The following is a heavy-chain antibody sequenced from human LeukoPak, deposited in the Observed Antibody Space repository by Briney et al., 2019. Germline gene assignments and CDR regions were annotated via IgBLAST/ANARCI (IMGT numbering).Heavy chain of an antibody. CDR2: MNPNSGNT. D-gene: IGHD5-12*01. J-gene: IGHJ4*02. V-gene: IGHV1-8*01. CDR3: ARALRDGLPHFGY. CDR1: GYTFTSYD. Sequence: ASVEVSCKASGYTFTSYDINWVRQATGQGLEWMGWMNPNSGNTGYAQKFQGRVTMTRNTSISTAYMELSSLRSEDTAVYYCARALRDGLPHFGYWGQGTLVTVSS.